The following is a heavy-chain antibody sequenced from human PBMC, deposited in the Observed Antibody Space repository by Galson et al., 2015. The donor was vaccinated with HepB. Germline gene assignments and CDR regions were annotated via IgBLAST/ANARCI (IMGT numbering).Heavy chain of an antibody. CDR1: GFTFRSSG. Sequence: SLRLSCAASGFTFRSSGIHWVRQAPGKGLEWVALIWSDGSNKYYADSVEGRFTISRDNSKTTLYLQMNSLRAEDTAVYYCAREGAVVPTAMPLDYWGQGTLVTVSS. D-gene: IGHD2-2*01. J-gene: IGHJ4*02. V-gene: IGHV3-33*01. CDR3: AREGAVVPTAMPLDY. CDR2: IWSDGSNK.